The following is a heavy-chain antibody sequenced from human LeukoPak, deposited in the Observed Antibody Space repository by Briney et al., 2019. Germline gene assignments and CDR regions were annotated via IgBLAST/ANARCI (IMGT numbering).Heavy chain of an antibody. CDR1: GYTFTSYG. CDR2: ISAYNGNT. D-gene: IGHD2-2*01. J-gene: IGHJ4*02. CDR3: ARDRESGVPAAIPPLDY. V-gene: IGHV1-18*01. Sequence: GASVKVSCQASGYTFTSYGISWVRQAPAQGLEWMGWISAYNGNTNYEQKLQGRVTMTTDPSTSTAYMELRSLRSDDTAVYYCARDRESGVPAAIPPLDYWGQGTLVTVSS.